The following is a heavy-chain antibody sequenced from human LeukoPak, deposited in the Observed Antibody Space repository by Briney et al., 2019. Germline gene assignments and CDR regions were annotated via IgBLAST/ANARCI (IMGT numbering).Heavy chain of an antibody. Sequence: SETLSLTCAVSGYSISSGYYWGWIRQPPGKGLEWIGSIYHSGSTYYSPSLKSRVTISVDTSKNQFSLKLSSVTAADTAVYYCARDCEFCDLLFYMNVWGKGTTVTVSS. CDR3: ARDCEFCDLLFYMNV. CDR1: GYSISSGYY. D-gene: IGHD3-16*01. CDR2: IYHSGST. V-gene: IGHV4-38-2*02. J-gene: IGHJ6*03.